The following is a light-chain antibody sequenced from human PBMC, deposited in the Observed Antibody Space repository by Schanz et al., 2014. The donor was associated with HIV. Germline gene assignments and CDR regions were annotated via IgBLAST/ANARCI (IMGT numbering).Light chain of an antibody. J-gene: IGKJ1*01. CDR3: QQYGTSPPWT. CDR2: GAS. V-gene: IGKV3-20*01. CDR1: QSVNNY. Sequence: EIVLTQSPGTLSLSPGERVTLSCRASQSVNNYLAWYQQKPGQAPRLLISGASSRATGIPDRFSGSGSGTDFTLTISRLEPEDFAVYYCQQYGTSPPWTFGQGTKVDIK.